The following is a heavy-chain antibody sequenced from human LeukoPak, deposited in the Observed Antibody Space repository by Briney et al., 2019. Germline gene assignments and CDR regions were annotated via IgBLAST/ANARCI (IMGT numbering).Heavy chain of an antibody. CDR3: ATPQGSYYYDSSGYSPFDY. CDR1: GGTFSSYA. V-gene: IGHV1-2*06. Sequence: ASVKVSCKAPGGTFSSYAISWVRQAPGQGLEWMGRINPNSGGTNYAQKFQGRVTMTRDTSISTAYMELSRLRSDDTAVYYCATPQGSYYYDSSGYSPFDYWGQGTLVTVSS. CDR2: INPNSGGT. D-gene: IGHD3-22*01. J-gene: IGHJ4*02.